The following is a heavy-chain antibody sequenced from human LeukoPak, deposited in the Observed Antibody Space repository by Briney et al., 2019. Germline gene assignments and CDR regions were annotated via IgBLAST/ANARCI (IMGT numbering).Heavy chain of an antibody. CDR2: INPNSGGT. D-gene: IGHD7-27*01. CDR3: ARDAANWGSGWFDP. CDR1: GYTFTSYY. V-gene: IGHV1-2*02. J-gene: IGHJ5*02. Sequence: ASVTVSCKASGYTFTSYYMHWVRQAPGQGLEWMGWINPNSGGTNYAQKFQGRVTMTRDTSISTAYMELSRLRSDDTAVYYCARDAANWGSGWFDPWGQGTLVTVSS.